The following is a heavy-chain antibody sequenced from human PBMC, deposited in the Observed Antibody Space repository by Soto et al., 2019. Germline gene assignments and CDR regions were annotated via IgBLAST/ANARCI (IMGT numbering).Heavy chain of an antibody. CDR2: ISSSGSTI. CDR3: ARDQPPNPFLDQPLLPFDW. D-gene: IGHD2-15*01. Sequence: EVQMVESGVGLVQPGGSLRLSCAASGFTFSSYEMNWVRQAPGKGLEWVSYISSSGSTIYYADSVKGRFTISRDNAKNSLYLQMNSLIAEDTAFYYCARDQPPNPFLDQPLLPFDWWGQGTLVTDS. V-gene: IGHV3-48*03. J-gene: IGHJ4*02. CDR1: GFTFSSYE.